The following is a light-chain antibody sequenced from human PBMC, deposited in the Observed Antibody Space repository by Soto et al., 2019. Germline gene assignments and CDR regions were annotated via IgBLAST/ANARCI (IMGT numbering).Light chain of an antibody. CDR2: GAS. CDR3: QQYGSSPLT. V-gene: IGKV3-20*01. Sequence: EVVLTHSPGTLSLSPGERATLSCRSSQSVGSSYLAWYQQKPGQAPRLLIYGASSRATGIPDRFSGSGSGTDFTLTISRLEPEDFAVYYCQQYGSSPLTFGGGTKVDIK. J-gene: IGKJ4*01. CDR1: QSVGSSY.